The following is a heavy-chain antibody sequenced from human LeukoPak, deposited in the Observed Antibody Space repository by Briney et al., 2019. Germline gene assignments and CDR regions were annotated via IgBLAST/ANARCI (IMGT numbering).Heavy chain of an antibody. Sequence: SETLSLTCTVSGGSISSYYWSWIRQPPGKGLEWIGYIYYSGSTYYNPSLKSRVTISVHTSKNQFSLKLSSVTAADTAVYYCARDYYGSASYYSNYYYYGMDVWGQGTTVTVSS. CDR3: ARDYYGSASYYSNYYYYGMDV. CDR2: IYYSGST. CDR1: GGSISSYY. D-gene: IGHD3-10*01. J-gene: IGHJ6*02. V-gene: IGHV4-59*12.